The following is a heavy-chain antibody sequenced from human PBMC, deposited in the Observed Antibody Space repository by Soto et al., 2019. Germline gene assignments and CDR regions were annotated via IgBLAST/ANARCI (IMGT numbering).Heavy chain of an antibody. J-gene: IGHJ3*02. V-gene: IGHV1-2*04. CDR3: ARGDTIFGVVIIRRYAFDI. CDR2: INPNSGGT. Sequence: ASVKVSFKASGYTFTGYYMHWVRQAPGQGLEWMGWINPNSGGTNYAQKFQGWVTMTRDTSISTAYMELSRLRSDDTAVYYCARGDTIFGVVIIRRYAFDIWGQGTMVTVSS. CDR1: GYTFTGYY. D-gene: IGHD3-3*01.